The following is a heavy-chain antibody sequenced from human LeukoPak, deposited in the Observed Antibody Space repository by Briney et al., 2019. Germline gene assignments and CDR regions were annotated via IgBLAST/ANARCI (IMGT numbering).Heavy chain of an antibody. CDR1: GYSFTTYD. V-gene: IGHV1-8*01. CDR3: ARGKGGNFGELLNY. D-gene: IGHD1-26*01. J-gene: IGHJ4*02. Sequence: ASVKVSCKASGYSFTTYDINWVRQATGQGLEWMGWMNPNSGNTAYAQKFQGRVTMTSDTSISTAYMELSSLRSDDTAVYYCARGKGGNFGELLNYWGQGTLVTVYS. CDR2: MNPNSGNT.